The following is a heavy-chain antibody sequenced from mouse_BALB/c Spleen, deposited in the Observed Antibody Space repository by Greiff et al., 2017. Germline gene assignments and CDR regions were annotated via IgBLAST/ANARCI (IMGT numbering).Heavy chain of an antibody. CDR3: ARVYDDGGYAMDY. CDR1: GYTFTDYA. D-gene: IGHD2-14*01. Sequence: QVQLQQSGAELVRPGVSVKISCKGSGYTFTDYAMHWVKQSHAKSLEWIGVISTYYGDASYNQKFKGKATMTVDKSSSTAYMELARLTSEDSAIYYCARVYDDGGYAMDYWGQGTSVTVSS. J-gene: IGHJ4*01. CDR2: ISTYYGDA. V-gene: IGHV1S137*01.